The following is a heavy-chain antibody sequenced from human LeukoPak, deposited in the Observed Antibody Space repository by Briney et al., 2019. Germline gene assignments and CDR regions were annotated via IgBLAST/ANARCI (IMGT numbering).Heavy chain of an antibody. Sequence: GRSLRLSCAASGFTFSSYAMHWVRQAPGKGLEWVAVISYDGSNKYYADSVKGRFTISRDNSKNTLYLQMNSLRAEDTAVYYCARFTPVAGTDSGYWGQGTLVTVSS. CDR3: ARFTPVAGTDSGY. J-gene: IGHJ4*02. D-gene: IGHD6-19*01. V-gene: IGHV3-30-3*01. CDR2: ISYDGSNK. CDR1: GFTFSSYA.